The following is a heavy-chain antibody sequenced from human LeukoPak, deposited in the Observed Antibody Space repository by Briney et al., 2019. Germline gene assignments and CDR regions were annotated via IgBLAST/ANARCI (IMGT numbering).Heavy chain of an antibody. D-gene: IGHD1-26*01. CDR3: ARITGIVGAPFDY. Sequence: SSETLSLTCTVSGGSISSYSWSWIRQPPGKGLEWIGYIYYSGSPNYNPSLKSRVTISVDPSKNQFSLKLSSVTAADTAVYYCARITGIVGAPFDYWGQGTLVTVSS. V-gene: IGHV4-59*01. CDR1: GGSISSYS. CDR2: IYYSGSP. J-gene: IGHJ4*02.